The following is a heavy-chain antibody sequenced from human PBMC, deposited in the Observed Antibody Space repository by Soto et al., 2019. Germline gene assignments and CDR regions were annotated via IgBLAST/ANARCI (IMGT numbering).Heavy chain of an antibody. Sequence: EVQLLESGGGLVQPGGSLRLSCAASGFTFSNYAMTWVRQAPGKGLEWVSVFSDSRGGGRTYYADSVTGRFTIARDNSKNTLYLQMSSLRAEDTAVYYCASRGRYYGLDVWGQGTTVTVSS. CDR3: ASRGRYYGLDV. CDR1: GFTFSNYA. CDR2: FSDSRGGGRT. V-gene: IGHV3-23*01. J-gene: IGHJ6*02. D-gene: IGHD3-10*01.